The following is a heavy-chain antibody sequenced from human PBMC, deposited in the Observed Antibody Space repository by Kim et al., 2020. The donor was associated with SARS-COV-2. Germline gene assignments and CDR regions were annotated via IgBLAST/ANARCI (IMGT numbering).Heavy chain of an antibody. CDR2: SSP. CDR3: ARVGAGFDY. V-gene: IGHV3-74*01. J-gene: IGHJ4*02. D-gene: IGHD3-16*01. Sequence: SSPTYADSVKGRFTISRDNAKNPLYLQMNSLRAEDTAVYYCARVGAGFDYWGQGTLVTVSS.